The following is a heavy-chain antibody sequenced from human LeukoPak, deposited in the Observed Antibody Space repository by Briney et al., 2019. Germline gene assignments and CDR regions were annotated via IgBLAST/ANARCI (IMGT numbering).Heavy chain of an antibody. CDR1: GFTFDDYA. D-gene: IGHD3-10*01. CDR2: ISWNSGSI. Sequence: PGGSLRLSCAASGFTFDDYAMHWVRQAPGKGLEWVSGISWNSGSIGYADSVKGRFTISRDNAKNSLYLQMNSLRAEDMALYYCAKDIRATMVWGGDFDYWGQGTLVTVSS. J-gene: IGHJ4*02. CDR3: AKDIRATMVWGGDFDY. V-gene: IGHV3-9*03.